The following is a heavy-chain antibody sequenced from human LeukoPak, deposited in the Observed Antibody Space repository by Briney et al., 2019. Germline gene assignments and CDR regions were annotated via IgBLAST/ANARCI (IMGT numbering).Heavy chain of an antibody. CDR1: GYSFTNYW. CDR3: ARQFPANTRVDY. CDR2: IDPSDSYT. Sequence: GESLKISCKGSGYSFTNYWITWVRRMPGKGLEWMGRIDPSDSYTYYSPSFQGHVTISADKSISTAYLQWSSLKASDTAMYYCARQFPANTRVDYWGQGTLVTVSS. V-gene: IGHV5-10-1*01. J-gene: IGHJ4*02. D-gene: IGHD2-2*01.